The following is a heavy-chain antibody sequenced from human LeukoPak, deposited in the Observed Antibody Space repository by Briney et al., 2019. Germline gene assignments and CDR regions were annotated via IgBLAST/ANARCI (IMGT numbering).Heavy chain of an antibody. V-gene: IGHV2-70*04. CDR2: IDWDDDK. CDR1: GFFLRTSGMR. CDR3: ARTSIAAAGTAFDP. D-gene: IGHD6-13*01. Sequence: SGPALVKPTQTLTLTCKFFGFFLRTSGMRLSWIPQLPGKALKWLAGIDWDDDKFYSTSLKTRLTISKDTSKNQVVLTMTNMDPVDAATYYCARTSIAAAGTAFDPWGQGTLVTVSS. J-gene: IGHJ5*02.